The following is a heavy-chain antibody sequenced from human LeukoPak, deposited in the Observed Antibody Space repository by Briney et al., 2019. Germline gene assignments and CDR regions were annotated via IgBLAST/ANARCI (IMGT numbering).Heavy chain of an antibody. CDR3: ASDQGSGYGYEGHYFDY. CDR1: GFTFSDYY. D-gene: IGHD5-18*01. CDR2: ISSSGSTI. Sequence: PGGSLRLSCAASGFTFSDYYMSWIRQAPGKGLEWVSYISSSGSTIYYADSVKGRFTFSWDNAKTSLYLQMNSLRAEDTAVYYCASDQGSGYGYEGHYFDYWGQGTLVTVSS. J-gene: IGHJ4*02. V-gene: IGHV3-11*01.